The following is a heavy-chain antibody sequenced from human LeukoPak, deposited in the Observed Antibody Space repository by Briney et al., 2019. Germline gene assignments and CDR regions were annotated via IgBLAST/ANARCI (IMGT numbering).Heavy chain of an antibody. CDR2: IKQDGSEK. J-gene: IGHJ6*03. CDR3: ARDFFLWFGEPDHYYYYMDV. Sequence: PAGGSLRLSCAASGFTFSSYWMSWVRQAPGKGLEWVANIKQDGSEKYYVDSVKGRFTISRDNAKNSLYLQMNSLRAEDTAVYYCARDFFLWFGEPDHYYYYMDVWGKGTTVTVSS. V-gene: IGHV3-7*01. D-gene: IGHD3-10*01. CDR1: GFTFSSYW.